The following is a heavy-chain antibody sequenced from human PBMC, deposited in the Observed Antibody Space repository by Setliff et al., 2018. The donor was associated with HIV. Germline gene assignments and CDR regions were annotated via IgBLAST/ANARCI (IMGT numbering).Heavy chain of an antibody. J-gene: IGHJ4*02. CDR1: GYTFTSYG. CDR2: INPKSGVT. Sequence: ASVKVSCKASGYTFTSYGISWVRQAPGQGLEWMGRINPKSGVTSYAQNFRARVTMTRDTSSTTAYMELSTLRSDDTALYYCARDLIRITPHGDLPFWGQGTLVTVSS. D-gene: IGHD2-15*01. V-gene: IGHV1-2*06. CDR3: ARDLIRITPHGDLPF.